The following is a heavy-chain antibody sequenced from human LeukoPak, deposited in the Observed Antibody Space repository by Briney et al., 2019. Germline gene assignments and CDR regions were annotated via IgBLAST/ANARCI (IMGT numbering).Heavy chain of an antibody. J-gene: IGHJ3*02. CDR1: GGTFSSYA. D-gene: IGHD4-17*01. V-gene: IGHV1-69*13. Sequence: GASVKVSCKASGGTFSSYAISWVRQAPGQGLEWMGGIIPIFGTANYAQKFQGRVTITADESTSTAYMELSSLRSEDTAVYYCARDQVDYGDPAGNAFDIWGQGTMVTVSS. CDR3: ARDQVDYGDPAGNAFDI. CDR2: IIPIFGTA.